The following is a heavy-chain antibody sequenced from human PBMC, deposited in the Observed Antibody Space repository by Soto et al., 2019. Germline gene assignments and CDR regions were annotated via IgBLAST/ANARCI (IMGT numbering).Heavy chain of an antibody. Sequence: QITLKESGPTLVKPTQTLTLTCTFSGFSLSTSGVVVGWIRQPPGKALEWLELIYWDDDKRSSPSLKSRLTITKDTTKNQVVLTMTNMDPVDIATYYCARTAAGTFDYWGQGTLITVSS. D-gene: IGHD6-13*01. V-gene: IGHV2-5*02. J-gene: IGHJ4*02. CDR1: GFSLSTSGVV. CDR3: ARTAAGTFDY. CDR2: IYWDDDK.